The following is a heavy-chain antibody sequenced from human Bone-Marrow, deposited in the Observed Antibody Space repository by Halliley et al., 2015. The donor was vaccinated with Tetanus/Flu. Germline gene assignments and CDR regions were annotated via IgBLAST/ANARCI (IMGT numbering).Heavy chain of an antibody. J-gene: IGHJ3*01. CDR2: ISTTSEFI. D-gene: IGHD2-21*01. Sequence: SLRLSCAASGFTFSFYNMHWVRQPPGKGLEWVSSISTTSEFIYYPDSVKGRFTVSRDNAKNSLFLQMNSLSAEDTALYYCARVRSGYYGFDLWGQGTMVPVSS. CDR3: ARVRSGYYGFDL. V-gene: IGHV3-21*01. CDR1: GFTFSFYN.